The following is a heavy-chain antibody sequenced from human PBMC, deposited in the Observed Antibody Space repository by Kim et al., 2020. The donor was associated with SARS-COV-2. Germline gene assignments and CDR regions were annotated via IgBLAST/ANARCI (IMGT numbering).Heavy chain of an antibody. CDR1: GYSFTNYW. CDR3: ARHRRGGYYYGMDV. CDR2: IYPGDSDT. J-gene: IGHJ6*02. D-gene: IGHD3-10*01. Sequence: GESLKISCKGSGYSFTNYWIGWVRQVPGKGLERMGIIYPGDSDTRYSPSFHGQVTISADRSISTAYLQWSSLKASDTGIYYCARHRRGGYYYGMDVWGQGTTVTVSS. V-gene: IGHV5-51*01.